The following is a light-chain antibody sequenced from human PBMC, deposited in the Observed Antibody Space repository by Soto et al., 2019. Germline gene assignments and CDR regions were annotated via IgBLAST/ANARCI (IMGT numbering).Light chain of an antibody. CDR1: QDIATF. J-gene: IGKJ4*01. CDR2: DAS. CDR3: QQYDDFPLT. Sequence: DIQMTQSPSSLSACAGDRITITCQASQDIATFLNWYQQKPGKAPRLLIYDASTLKPGDTSRFSGSGSGTDFTFTISSLQPEDIATYYCQQYDDFPLTFGGGTKVDIK. V-gene: IGKV1-33*01.